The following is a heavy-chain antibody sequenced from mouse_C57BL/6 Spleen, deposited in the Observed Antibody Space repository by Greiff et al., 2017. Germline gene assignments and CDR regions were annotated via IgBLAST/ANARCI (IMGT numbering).Heavy chain of an antibody. CDR2: IYPGDGDT. CDR3: ARSLYDGGYFDY. Sequence: QVQLKQSGAELVKPGASVKISCKASGYAFSSYWMNWVKQRPGKGLEWIGQIYPGDGDTNYNGKFKGKATLTADKSSSTAYMQLSSLTSEDSAVYFCARSLYDGGYFDYWGQGTTLTVSS. V-gene: IGHV1-80*01. CDR1: GYAFSSYW. J-gene: IGHJ2*01. D-gene: IGHD2-3*01.